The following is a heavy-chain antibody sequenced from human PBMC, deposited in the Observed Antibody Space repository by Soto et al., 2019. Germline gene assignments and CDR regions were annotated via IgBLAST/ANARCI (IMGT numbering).Heavy chain of an antibody. Sequence: ASVKVSCKASGYTFTNYYINWVRQATGQGPEWMGWMNANDGRTGYAQKFQGRVTMTRDTSIATAYMELSSLTSEDTAVYYCARNPPSTGWFDPWGQGTRVTVSS. CDR3: ARNPPSTGWFDP. D-gene: IGHD3-10*01. V-gene: IGHV1-8*01. CDR2: MNANDGRT. J-gene: IGHJ5*02. CDR1: GYTFTNYY.